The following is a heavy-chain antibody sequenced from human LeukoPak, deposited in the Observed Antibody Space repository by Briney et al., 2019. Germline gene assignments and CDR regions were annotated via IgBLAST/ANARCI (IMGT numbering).Heavy chain of an antibody. CDR3: TTGYYYDSTGYYSFDY. CDR2: IKSKTDGGTT. Sequence: GGSLRLSCAASGFTSSNAWMSWARQAPGKGLEWVGRIKSKTDGGTTDYAAHAKGRFTISRDDSKNTLYLQMNSLKTEDTALYYCTTGYYYDSTGYYSFDYWGQGTLVTVSS. J-gene: IGHJ4*02. D-gene: IGHD3-22*01. CDR1: GFTSSNAW. V-gene: IGHV3-15*01.